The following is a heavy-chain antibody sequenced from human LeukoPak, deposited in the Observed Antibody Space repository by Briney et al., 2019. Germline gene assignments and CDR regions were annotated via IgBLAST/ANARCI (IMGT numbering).Heavy chain of an antibody. CDR1: GASISSYY. J-gene: IGHJ4*02. D-gene: IGHD5-24*01. CDR2: ISNSVTT. Sequence: SEALSLTCTVSGASISSYYWSWVRETPGKGREWIAFISNSVTTNYNPSLKSRVTISLDTSRKQLSLRLSSVIAADTAVYYCVATERWLQWDYWGQGTLVTVSS. CDR3: VATERWLQWDY. V-gene: IGHV4-4*08.